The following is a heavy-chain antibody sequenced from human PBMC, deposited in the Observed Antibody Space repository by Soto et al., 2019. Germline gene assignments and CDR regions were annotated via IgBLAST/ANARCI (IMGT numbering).Heavy chain of an antibody. CDR1: GYTFTSYY. D-gene: IGHD4-17*01. CDR2: INPSGGST. Sequence: QVQLVQSGAEVKKPGAPVKGSCKASGYTFTSYYMHWVRQAPGQGLEWMGIINPSGGSTSYAQKFQGRVTMTRDTSTSTVYMELSSLRSEDTAVYYCARVTLMTTGPGDYWGQGTLVTVSS. J-gene: IGHJ4*02. CDR3: ARVTLMTTGPGDY. V-gene: IGHV1-46*01.